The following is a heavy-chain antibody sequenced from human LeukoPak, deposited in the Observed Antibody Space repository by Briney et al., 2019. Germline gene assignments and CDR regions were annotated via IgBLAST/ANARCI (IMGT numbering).Heavy chain of an antibody. D-gene: IGHD5-24*01. V-gene: IGHV3-21*04. CDR3: AKSGYSRFDY. CDR2: ISSSSSYI. J-gene: IGHJ4*02. CDR1: GFTFSSYS. Sequence: GGSLRLSCAASGFTFSSYSMNWVRQAPGKGLEWVSSISSSSSYIYYADSVKGRFTISRDNSKNTLYLQMNSLRADDTAVYYCAKSGYSRFDYWGQGTLVTVSS.